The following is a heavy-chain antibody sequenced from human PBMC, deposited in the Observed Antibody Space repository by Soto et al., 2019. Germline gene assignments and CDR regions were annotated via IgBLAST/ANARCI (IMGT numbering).Heavy chain of an antibody. CDR3: EKDANWEDHY. CDR2: ISGSGGIT. D-gene: IGHD1-1*01. Sequence: VPLLESGGGLVQPGGSLRLSCAASGFTFSNYAMTWVRQAPGKGLEWVSFISGSGGITYYADSVKGRFTISRDNSKNTLYLQMHSLRAEDTAIYYCEKDANWEDHYWGQGTLVTVSS. V-gene: IGHV3-23*01. J-gene: IGHJ4*02. CDR1: GFTFSNYA.